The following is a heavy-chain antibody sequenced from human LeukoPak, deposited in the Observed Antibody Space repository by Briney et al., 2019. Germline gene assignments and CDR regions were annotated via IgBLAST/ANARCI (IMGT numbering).Heavy chain of an antibody. J-gene: IGHJ4*02. CDR1: GYTFTGYY. V-gene: IGHV1-2*02. CDR3: ARGPKRLGELSLYFGY. D-gene: IGHD3-16*02. Sequence: ASVKVSCKASGYTFTGYYMHWVRQAPGQGLEWMGWINPNSGGTNYAQKFQGRVTMTRDTSISTAYMELSGLRSDDTAVYYCARGPKRLGELSLYFGYWGQGTLVTVSS. CDR2: INPNSGGT.